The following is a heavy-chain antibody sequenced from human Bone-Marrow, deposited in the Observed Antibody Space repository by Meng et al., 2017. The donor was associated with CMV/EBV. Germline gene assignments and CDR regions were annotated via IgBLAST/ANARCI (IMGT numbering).Heavy chain of an antibody. CDR3: ATQQLGPSYYCYCMDV. CDR2: INHSGST. D-gene: IGHD6-6*01. V-gene: IGHV4-34*01. J-gene: IGHJ6*02. Sequence: SETLSLTCAVYGGSFSGYYWSWIRQPPGKGLEWIGEINHSGSTNYNPSLKSRVTISVDTSKKQFSLKLSFVTAADTAVYYCATQQLGPSYYCYCMDVWGQGTTVTVSS. CDR1: GGSFSGYY.